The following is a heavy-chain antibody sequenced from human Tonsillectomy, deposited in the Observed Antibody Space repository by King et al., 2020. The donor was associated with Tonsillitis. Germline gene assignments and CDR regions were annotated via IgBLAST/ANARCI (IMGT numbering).Heavy chain of an antibody. V-gene: IGHV3-11*01. CDR1: GFTFSDYY. CDR3: ARDSFSSNYLDY. CDR2: ISSSGNTV. D-gene: IGHD6-13*01. Sequence: VQLVESGGGLVKPGGSLRLSCAASGFTFSDYYMTWIRQAPGKGLEWVSYISSSGNTVYYADSMKGRFTISRDNAKNSLYLQMNSLRAEDTAVYYCARDSFSSNYLDYWGQGSLVTVSS. J-gene: IGHJ4*02.